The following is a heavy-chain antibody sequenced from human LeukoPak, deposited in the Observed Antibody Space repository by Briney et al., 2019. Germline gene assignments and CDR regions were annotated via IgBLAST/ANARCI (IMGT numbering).Heavy chain of an antibody. CDR1: GFTSSRYW. CDR2: INNDGSST. Sequence: GGSLRLSCAVSGFTSSRYWMHWVRQAPGKGLMWVSRINNDGSSTSYADSVKGRFTIFRDNAKNTVNLQMNSLRAEDTAVYYCARDSCSGGTCYFGYWDQGTLVTVSS. CDR3: ARDSCSGGTCYFGY. V-gene: IGHV3-74*01. J-gene: IGHJ4*02. D-gene: IGHD2-15*01.